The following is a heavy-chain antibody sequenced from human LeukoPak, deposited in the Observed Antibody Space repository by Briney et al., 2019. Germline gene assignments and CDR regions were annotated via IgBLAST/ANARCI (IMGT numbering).Heavy chain of an antibody. D-gene: IGHD3-22*01. CDR1: GYSISSGYY. CDR2: IYHSGSA. V-gene: IGHV4-38-2*02. CDR3: ARDIDSSGSGWFDP. Sequence: SETLSLTCTVSGYSISSGYYWGWIRQPPGKGLEWIGSIYHSGSAYYSPSLKSRVTISVDTSKNQFSLKLSSVTAADTAVYYCARDIDSSGSGWFDPWGQGTLVTVSS. J-gene: IGHJ5*02.